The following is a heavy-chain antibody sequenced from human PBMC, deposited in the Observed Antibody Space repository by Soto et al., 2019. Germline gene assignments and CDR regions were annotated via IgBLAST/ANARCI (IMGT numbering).Heavy chain of an antibody. D-gene: IGHD3-9*01. V-gene: IGHV4-39*01. J-gene: IGHJ3*02. CDR2: IYYSGST. Sequence: SETLSLTCTVSGVSISSSSYYWGWIRQPPGKGLEWIGSIYYSGSTYYNPSLKSRVTISVDTSKNQFSLKLSSVTAADTAVYYCARHVVTISQRAAFDIWGQGTMVTVSS. CDR3: ARHVVTISQRAAFDI. CDR1: GVSISSSSYY.